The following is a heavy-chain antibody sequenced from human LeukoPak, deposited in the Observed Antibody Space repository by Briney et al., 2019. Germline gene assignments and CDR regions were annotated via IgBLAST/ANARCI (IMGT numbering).Heavy chain of an antibody. Sequence: ASVKVSCKASGGTFSSYAISWVRQAPGQGLEWMGGIIPIFGTANYAQRFQGRVTITADESTSTAYMELSSLRSEDTAVYYCARDLIAAAGPNDYWGQGTLVTVSS. J-gene: IGHJ4*02. D-gene: IGHD6-13*01. V-gene: IGHV1-69*13. CDR2: IIPIFGTA. CDR1: GGTFSSYA. CDR3: ARDLIAAAGPNDY.